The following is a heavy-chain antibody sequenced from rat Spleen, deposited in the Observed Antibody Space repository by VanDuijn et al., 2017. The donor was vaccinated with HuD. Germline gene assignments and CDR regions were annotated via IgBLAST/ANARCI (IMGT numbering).Heavy chain of an antibody. CDR3: AKVLSGSFDY. CDR2: TSTGGGFT. D-gene: IGHD5-1*01. V-gene: IGHV5S13*01. J-gene: IGHJ2*01. CDR1: GFTWSNYV. Sequence: EVQLVESGGGLVQPGRSLKVSCVASGFTWSNYVMAWVRQAPTKGLEWVASTSTGGGFTFYRDSVKGRFTISRDDAKNTLYLQMDSLRSEDTATYYCAKVLSGSFDYWGQGVMVTVSS.